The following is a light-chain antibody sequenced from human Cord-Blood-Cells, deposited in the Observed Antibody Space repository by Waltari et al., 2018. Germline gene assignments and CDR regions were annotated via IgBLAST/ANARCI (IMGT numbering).Light chain of an antibody. CDR1: SGSIASNY. CDR2: EDN. Sequence: NFMLTQPHSVSESPGKTVTISCTRSSGSIASNYVQWYQQRPGSSPTTVIYEDNQSPSGVPDRFSGSIDSASNSASRTISGLKTEDEADYYCQSYDSSNQGVFGGGTKLTVL. CDR3: QSYDSSNQGV. J-gene: IGLJ2*01. V-gene: IGLV6-57*01.